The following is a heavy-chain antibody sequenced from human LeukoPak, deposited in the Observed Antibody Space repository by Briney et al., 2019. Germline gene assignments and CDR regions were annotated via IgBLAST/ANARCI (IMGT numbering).Heavy chain of an antibody. CDR2: IDPSDSYT. Sequence: GESLKISCKGSGYSFTSYWTSWVRQVPGKGLEWMGRIDPSDSYTNYSPSFQGHVTISADKSISTAYLQWSGLKASDTAMYYCARPNYYYYYGMDVWGQGTTVTVSS. V-gene: IGHV5-10-1*01. CDR3: ARPNYYYYYGMDV. CDR1: GYSFTSYW. J-gene: IGHJ6*02.